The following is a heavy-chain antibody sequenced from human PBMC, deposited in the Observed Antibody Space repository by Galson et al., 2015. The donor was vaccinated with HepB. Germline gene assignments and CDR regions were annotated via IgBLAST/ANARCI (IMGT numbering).Heavy chain of an antibody. V-gene: IGHV3-49*04. J-gene: IGHJ6*02. D-gene: IGHD2-2*01. CDR3: TRGGEYCSSTSCPRYYYYGMDV. Sequence: SLRLSCAASGFTFGDYAMSWVRQAPGKGLEWVGFIRSKAYGGTTEYAASVKGRFTISRDDSKSIAYLQMNSLKTEDTAVYYCTRGGEYCSSTSCPRYYYYGMDVWGQGTTVTVSS. CDR1: GFTFGDYA. CDR2: IRSKAYGGTT.